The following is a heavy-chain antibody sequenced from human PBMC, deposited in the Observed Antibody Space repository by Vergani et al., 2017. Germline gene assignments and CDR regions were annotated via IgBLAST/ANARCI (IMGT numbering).Heavy chain of an antibody. CDR2: INPSGGST. J-gene: IGHJ3*02. V-gene: IGHV1-46*01. CDR1: GYTFTSYY. Sequence: QVQLVQSGAEVKKPGASVKVSCKASGYTFTSYYMHWVRQAPGQGLESMGIINPSGGSTSYAQKFQGRVTMTRDTSTSTVYMELSSLRSEDTAVYYCARGFNTMVRGVIIIGAFDIWGQGTMVTVSS. CDR3: ARGFNTMVRGVIIIGAFDI. D-gene: IGHD3-10*01.